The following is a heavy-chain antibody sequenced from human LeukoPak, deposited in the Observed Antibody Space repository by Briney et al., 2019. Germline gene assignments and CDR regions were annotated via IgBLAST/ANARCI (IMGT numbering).Heavy chain of an antibody. J-gene: IGHJ4*02. CDR1: GFIFRSYA. V-gene: IGHV3-48*04. CDR2: ISTSGNNI. D-gene: IGHD2-15*01. Sequence: GGSLRLSCAASGFIFRSYAMSWVRQAPGKGLEWVSYISTSGNNIHYADSVKGRFTISRDNARNSLYLQMDSLRVEDTAVYYCARGKVAAFDYWGQGTLVTVSS. CDR3: ARGKVAAFDY.